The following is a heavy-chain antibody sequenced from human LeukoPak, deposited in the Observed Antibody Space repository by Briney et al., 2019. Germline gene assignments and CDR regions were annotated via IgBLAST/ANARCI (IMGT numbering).Heavy chain of an antibody. CDR1: GGSISSSSYY. J-gene: IGHJ4*02. CDR2: IYYSGST. D-gene: IGHD6-19*01. CDR3: ARHDGRGSGWSGVHDY. Sequence: SETLSLTCTVSGGSISSSSYYWGWIRQPPGKGLEWIGSIYYSGSTYYNPSLKSRVTISVDTSKNQFSLKLSPVTAADTAVYYCARHDGRGSGWSGVHDYWGQGTLVTVSS. V-gene: IGHV4-39*01.